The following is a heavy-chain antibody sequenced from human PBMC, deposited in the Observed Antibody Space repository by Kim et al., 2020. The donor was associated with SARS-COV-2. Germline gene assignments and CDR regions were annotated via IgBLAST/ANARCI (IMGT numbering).Heavy chain of an antibody. V-gene: IGHV3-48*01. CDR3: ASLPLVVQAAGY. D-gene: IGHD2-2*01. J-gene: IGHJ4*02. CDR1: GFTFSSYS. Sequence: GGSLRLSCAASGFTFSSYSMNWVRQAPGKGRGWVSYISSSSSTINYADSVKGRSTISRDNAKNLIYLQRNRLRAEDTAVYYCASLPLVVQAAGYWGQGTLVTISS. CDR2: ISSSSSTI.